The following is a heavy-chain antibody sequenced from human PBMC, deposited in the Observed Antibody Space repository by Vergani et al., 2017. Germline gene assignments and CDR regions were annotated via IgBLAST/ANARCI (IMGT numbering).Heavy chain of an antibody. CDR1: GFTFSSYA. V-gene: IGHV3-23*01. D-gene: IGHD3-16*02. CDR2: ISGSGGST. J-gene: IGHJ4*02. Sequence: EVQLLESGGGLVQPGGSLRLSCAASGFTFSSYAMSGVRQAPGKGLEWVSAISGSGGSTYYADSVKGRFTISRDNSKNTLYLQMNSLRAEDTAVYYCAKETYYDYVWGSYRPGYYFDYWGQGTLVTVSS. CDR3: AKETYYDYVWGSYRPGYYFDY.